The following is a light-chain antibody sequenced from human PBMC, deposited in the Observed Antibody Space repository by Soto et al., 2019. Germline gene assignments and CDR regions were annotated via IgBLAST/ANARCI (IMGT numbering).Light chain of an antibody. V-gene: IGLV8-61*01. J-gene: IGLJ3*02. Sequence: QTVVTQEPSCSVSPGGTVTLTCGLKSASFSSSNYASWYQHTPGQPPRTVIYSTNIRSSGVPDPFSGLILGTKAALTITGAEAEDECDYYCVLYLGSGIAVFGGGTKLTVL. CDR3: VLYLGSGIAV. CDR1: SASFSSSNY. CDR2: STN.